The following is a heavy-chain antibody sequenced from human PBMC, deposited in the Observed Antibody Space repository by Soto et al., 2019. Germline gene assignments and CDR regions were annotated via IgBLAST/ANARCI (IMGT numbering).Heavy chain of an antibody. V-gene: IGHV3-23*01. CDR1: GFTFNYYA. CDR2: VTGSGGDT. D-gene: IGHD2-2*01. Sequence: VQLLESGGDLGQPGGSLRLSCAASGFTFNYYAMAWVRQAPGKGLEWVSAVTGSGGDTFHADSVKGRFTISRDNTKNTLFLQMTGLRAEDTAVYYCVKGSASSRPYYFDFWGQGTLVTVSS. CDR3: VKGSASSRPYYFDF. J-gene: IGHJ4*02.